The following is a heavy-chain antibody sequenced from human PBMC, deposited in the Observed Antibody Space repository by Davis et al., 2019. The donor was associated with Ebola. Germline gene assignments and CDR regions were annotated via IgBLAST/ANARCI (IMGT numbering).Heavy chain of an antibody. D-gene: IGHD2-15*01. Sequence: GGSLRLSCAASGFTFSDYYMSWIRQAPGKGLEWVSSISSSSSYIYYADSVKGRFTISRDNAKNSLYLQMNSLRAEDTAVYYCARYCSGGSCYRAARYYYGMDVWGQGTTVTVSS. CDR3: ARYCSGGSCYRAARYYYGMDV. V-gene: IGHV3-11*06. J-gene: IGHJ6*02. CDR2: ISSSSSYI. CDR1: GFTFSDYY.